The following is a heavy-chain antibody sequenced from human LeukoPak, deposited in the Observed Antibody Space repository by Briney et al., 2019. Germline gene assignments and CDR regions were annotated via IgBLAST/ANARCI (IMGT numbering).Heavy chain of an antibody. CDR1: GFTVITND. V-gene: IGHV3-53*01. J-gene: IGHJ4*02. CDR2: LYSDGNT. CDR3: ARGVEPLAANTLAY. D-gene: IGHD1-14*01. Sequence: PGGSLTLSCAASGFTVITNDMTWVRQAPGKGLEWVSVLYSDGNTKYADSVQGRFPISRDNSKNTLYLEMNSLSPDDTAVYYCARGVEPLAANTLAYWGQGTLVTVSS.